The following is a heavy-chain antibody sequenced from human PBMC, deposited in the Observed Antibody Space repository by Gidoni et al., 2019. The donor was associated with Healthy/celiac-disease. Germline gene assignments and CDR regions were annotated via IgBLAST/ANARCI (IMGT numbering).Heavy chain of an antibody. CDR2: ITPFNGNT. CDR1: GYTFTYRY. J-gene: IGHJ6*02. D-gene: IGHD2-21*02. V-gene: IGHV1-45*02. Sequence: QMQLVQSGAEVKKTGSSVKVSCKASGYTFTYRYLHWVRQAPGQALEWMGWITPFNGNTNYAQKFQDRVTITRDRSMSTAYMELSSLRSEDTAMYYCARSNDFEYGMDVWGQGTTVTVSS. CDR3: ARSNDFEYGMDV.